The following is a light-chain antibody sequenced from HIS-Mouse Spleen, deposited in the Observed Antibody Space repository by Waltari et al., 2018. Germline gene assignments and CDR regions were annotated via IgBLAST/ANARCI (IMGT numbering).Light chain of an antibody. J-gene: IGLJ3*02. Sequence: NFMLTQPHSVSESPGNTVTISFTRSSGSIASNYVQRYQQPPGSAPTTVIYEDNQRPSRVPDRFSGSIARSSNAAALTSAGLKTEDEADYYCQSYDSSNLVFGGGTKLTVL. CDR1: SGSIASNY. CDR2: EDN. V-gene: IGLV6-57*04. CDR3: QSYDSSNLV.